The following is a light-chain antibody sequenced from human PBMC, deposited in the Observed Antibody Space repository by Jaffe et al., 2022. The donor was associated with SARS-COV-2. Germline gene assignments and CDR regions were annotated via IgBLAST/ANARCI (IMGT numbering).Light chain of an antibody. Sequence: QSVLTQPPSVSGAPGQRVTISCTGSSSNIGAGYDVHWYQHLPGTAPKLLIFGNSNRPSGVPDRFSGSKSATSASLSISGLQAEDEADYYCQSYDSRLDRWMFAGGTKLTVL. CDR2: GNS. J-gene: IGLJ3*02. CDR3: QSYDSRLDRWM. V-gene: IGLV1-40*01. CDR1: SSNIGAGYD.